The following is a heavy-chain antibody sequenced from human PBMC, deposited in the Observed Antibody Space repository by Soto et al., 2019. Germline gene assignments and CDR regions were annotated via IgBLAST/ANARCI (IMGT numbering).Heavy chain of an antibody. Sequence: PSGTLSLTCAVSGGSISSSNWWSWVRQPPGKGLEWIGEIYHSGSTNYNPSLKSRVTISVDKSKNKFSLKLSSVTAADTAVYYCAGDYSSASSTWYERGLRDNGCDPWRQGNQVT. J-gene: IGHJ5*02. CDR2: IYHSGST. V-gene: IGHV4-4*02. CDR3: AGDYSSASSTWYERGLRDNGCDP. D-gene: IGHD6-13*01. CDR1: GGSISSSNW.